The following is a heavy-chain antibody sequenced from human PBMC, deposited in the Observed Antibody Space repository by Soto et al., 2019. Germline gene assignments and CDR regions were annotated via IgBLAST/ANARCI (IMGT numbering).Heavy chain of an antibody. CDR1: GGSISSSSYY. V-gene: IGHV4-39*01. Sequence: SETLSLTCTVSGGSISSSSYYWGWIRQPPGKGLEWIGSIYYSGSTYYNPSLKSRVTIPVDTSKNQFSLKLSSVTAADTAVYYCARHISSGWLSYGMDVWGQGTTVTVSS. J-gene: IGHJ6*02. CDR3: ARHISSGWLSYGMDV. CDR2: IYYSGST. D-gene: IGHD6-19*01.